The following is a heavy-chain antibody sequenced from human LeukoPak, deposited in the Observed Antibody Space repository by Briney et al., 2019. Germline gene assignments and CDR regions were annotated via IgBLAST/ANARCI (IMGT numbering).Heavy chain of an antibody. CDR2: MNPNSGNT. J-gene: IGHJ6*03. D-gene: IGHD5-12*01. V-gene: IGHV1-8*03. CDR1: GYTFTSYD. CDR3: ARGSNSGYDYYYYYMDV. Sequence: ASVKVSCKASGYTFTSYDTNWVRQATGQGLEWMGWMNPNSGNTGYAQKFQGRVTITRNTSISTAYMELSSLRSEDTAVYYCARGSNSGYDYYYYYMDVWGKGTTVTVSS.